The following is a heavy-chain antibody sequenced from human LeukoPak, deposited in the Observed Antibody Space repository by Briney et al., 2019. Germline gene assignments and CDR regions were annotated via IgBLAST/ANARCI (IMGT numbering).Heavy chain of an antibody. V-gene: IGHV3-11*04. CDR2: ISSSSSTI. CDR3: AKLAAAGTSGAFDI. D-gene: IGHD6-13*01. CDR1: GFTFSDYY. J-gene: IGHJ3*02. Sequence: GGSLRLSCAASGFTFSDYYMSWIRQAPGKGLEWVSYISSSSSTIYYADSVKGRFTISRDNAKNSLYLQMNSLRAEDTAVYYCAKLAAAGTSGAFDIWGQGTMVTVSS.